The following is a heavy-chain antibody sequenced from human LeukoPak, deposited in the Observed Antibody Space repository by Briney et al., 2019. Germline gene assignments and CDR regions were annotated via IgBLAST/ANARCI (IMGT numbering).Heavy chain of an antibody. D-gene: IGHD3-3*01. CDR1: GFSFSIYW. Sequence: SGGSLRLSCAASGFSFSIYWMSWVRQAPGQGLEWVANINQGGSETYYVDSVKGRFTISRDNAKNSLFLQLNSLRAEDTAVYYCARSPGVGTVDYWGQGSLVTVSS. CDR3: ARSPGVGTVDY. J-gene: IGHJ4*02. V-gene: IGHV3-7*01. CDR2: INQGGSET.